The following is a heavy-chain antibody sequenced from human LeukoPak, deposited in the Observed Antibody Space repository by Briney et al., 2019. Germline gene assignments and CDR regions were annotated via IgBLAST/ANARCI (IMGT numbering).Heavy chain of an antibody. J-gene: IGHJ4*02. CDR2: IYTSGST. Sequence: TSETLSLTCTVSGGSISSYYWSWIRQPAGKGLEWIGRIYTSGSTNYNPSLKSRVTMSVDTSKNQFSLKLSSVTAADTAVYYCASSSVEKPLDYWGQGTPVTVSS. CDR3: ASSSVEKPLDY. CDR1: GGSISSYY. V-gene: IGHV4-4*07. D-gene: IGHD6-13*01.